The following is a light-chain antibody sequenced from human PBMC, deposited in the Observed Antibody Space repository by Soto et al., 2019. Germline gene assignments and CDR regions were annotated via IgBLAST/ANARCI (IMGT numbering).Light chain of an antibody. CDR3: AAWDDSLKGVV. J-gene: IGLJ3*02. CDR2: TNN. Sequence: QSVLTQPPSASGTPGQRVTISCSGSSSNIGSNTVNWYQQLPGTAPKVLIQTNNQRPSGVPDRFSGSKSGTSASLAISGLQSEDEADYYCAAWDDSLKGVVFGGGTKVTVL. CDR1: SSNIGSNT. V-gene: IGLV1-44*01.